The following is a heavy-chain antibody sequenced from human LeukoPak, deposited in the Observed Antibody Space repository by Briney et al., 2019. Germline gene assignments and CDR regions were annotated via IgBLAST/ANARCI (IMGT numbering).Heavy chain of an antibody. CDR1: GGSISSYY. J-gene: IGHJ5*02. Sequence: SETLSLTCTVSGGSISSYYWNWIRQPPGKGLEWIGYIYYSGSTNYNPSLKSLVTISVDTSKNQFSLKLNSVAAADTAVYYCARGLEKYDFWSGFDPWGQGTLVTVSS. D-gene: IGHD3-3*01. V-gene: IGHV4-59*01. CDR2: IYYSGST. CDR3: ARGLEKYDFWSGFDP.